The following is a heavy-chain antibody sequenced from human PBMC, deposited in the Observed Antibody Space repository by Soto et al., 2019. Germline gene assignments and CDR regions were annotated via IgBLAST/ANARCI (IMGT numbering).Heavy chain of an antibody. J-gene: IGHJ6*02. CDR2: MNPNSGNT. Sequence: ASVKVSCKASGYTFTSYDINWVRQATGQGLEWMGWMNPNSGNTGYAQKFQGRVAMTRNTSISTAYMELSSLRSEDTAVYYCARGRIRVRGVIALGPYYYYYGMDVWGQGTTVTVS. CDR3: ARGRIRVRGVIALGPYYYYYGMDV. V-gene: IGHV1-8*01. CDR1: GYTFTSYD. D-gene: IGHD3-10*01.